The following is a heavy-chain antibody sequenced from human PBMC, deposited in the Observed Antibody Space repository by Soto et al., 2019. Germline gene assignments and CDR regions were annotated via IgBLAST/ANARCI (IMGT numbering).Heavy chain of an antibody. CDR1: GGTFSSYA. Sequence: QVQLVQSGAEVKKPGSSVKVSCKASGGTFSSYAISWVRQAPGQGLEWMGGIIPIFGTGNYAQKFQGRVTITADESTSTAYMELSSLRSEDTAVYYCARGGIALAGTHFQHWGQGTLVTDSS. CDR2: IIPIFGTG. CDR3: ARGGIALAGTHFQH. D-gene: IGHD6-19*01. V-gene: IGHV1-69*01. J-gene: IGHJ1*01.